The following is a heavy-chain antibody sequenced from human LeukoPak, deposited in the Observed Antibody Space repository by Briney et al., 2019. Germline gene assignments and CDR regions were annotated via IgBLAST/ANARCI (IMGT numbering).Heavy chain of an antibody. J-gene: IGHJ3*02. V-gene: IGHV3-23*01. Sequence: GGSLRLSCAASGFTFSAYAMSWVRQAPGKGLVWVSAIGGSGTNTYYADSVKGRFNISRDNSKNTLYLQMDSLRAEDTAVYYCAKWMSADAFDIWGQGTMVTVSS. CDR3: AKWMSADAFDI. CDR2: IGGSGTNT. D-gene: IGHD2-2*03. CDR1: GFTFSAYA.